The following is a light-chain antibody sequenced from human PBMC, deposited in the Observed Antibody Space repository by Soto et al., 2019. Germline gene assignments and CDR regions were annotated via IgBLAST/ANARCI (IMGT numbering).Light chain of an antibody. CDR3: CSYAGGRTLV. CDR2: EDS. Sequence: QSALTQPASVSGSPGQSITISCTGTSSDVGSYNLVSWYQQHPGKAPKFLIYEDSRRPSGISNRFSGSKSGNTASLTISGLQAEDEADYYCCSYAGGRTLVFGGGTKLTVL. J-gene: IGLJ2*01. V-gene: IGLV2-23*01. CDR1: SSDVGSYNL.